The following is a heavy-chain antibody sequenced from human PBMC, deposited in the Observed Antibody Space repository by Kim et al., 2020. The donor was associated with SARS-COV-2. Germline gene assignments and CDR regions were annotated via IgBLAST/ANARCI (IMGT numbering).Heavy chain of an antibody. V-gene: IGHV3-53*01. D-gene: IGHD2-2*01. Sequence: RFTISRDNSKNTLYLQMNSLRAEDTAVYYCASWAGYCSSTSCPPYYGMDVWGQGTTVTVSS. J-gene: IGHJ6*02. CDR3: ASWAGYCSSTSCPPYYGMDV.